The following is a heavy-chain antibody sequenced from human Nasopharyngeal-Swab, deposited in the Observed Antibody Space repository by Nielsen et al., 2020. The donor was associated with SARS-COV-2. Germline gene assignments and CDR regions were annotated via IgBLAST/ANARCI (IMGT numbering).Heavy chain of an antibody. CDR3: ARDQTGSSQSYYYYCYMDV. CDR1: GFTFSSYS. V-gene: IGHV3-48*04. D-gene: IGHD6-13*01. Sequence: GGSLRLSCAASGFTFSSYSMNWVRQAPGKGLEWVSYISSPSGTIYYADSVKGRFTISRDNAKNSLYLQMNSLRVEDTAMYFCARDQTGSSQSYYYYCYMDVWGKGTTVTVSS. J-gene: IGHJ6*03. CDR2: ISSPSGTI.